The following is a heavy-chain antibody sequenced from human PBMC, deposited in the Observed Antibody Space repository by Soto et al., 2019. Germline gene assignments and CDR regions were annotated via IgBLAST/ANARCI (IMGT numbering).Heavy chain of an antibody. Sequence: ASVKVSCKASGYTFTSYDINWVRQATGQGLEWMGWMNPNSGNTGYAQKFQGRVTMTRNTSISTAYMELSSLRSEDTAVYYCAGGDIAAAGTLPLVYHWFDPWGQGTLVTVSS. V-gene: IGHV1-8*01. CDR1: GYTFTSYD. J-gene: IGHJ5*02. CDR2: MNPNSGNT. D-gene: IGHD6-13*01. CDR3: AGGDIAAAGTLPLVYHWFDP.